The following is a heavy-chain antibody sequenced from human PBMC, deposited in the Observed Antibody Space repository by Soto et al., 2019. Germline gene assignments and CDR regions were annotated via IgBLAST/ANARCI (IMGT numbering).Heavy chain of an antibody. D-gene: IGHD3-3*01. CDR1: GGSLSSSSYY. J-gene: IGHJ4*02. CDR2: IYYTGST. Sequence: QLQLQESGPGLVKPSETLSLTCTVSGGSLSSSSYYWGWIRQPPGKGLEWIGSIYYTGSTYYNPSLKSRLTISIDTSKSQFSLKLSSVTAADTTVYYCNTIFGVAHISSYYYDYWGQGTLVTVSS. V-gene: IGHV4-39*01. CDR3: NTIFGVAHISSYYYDY.